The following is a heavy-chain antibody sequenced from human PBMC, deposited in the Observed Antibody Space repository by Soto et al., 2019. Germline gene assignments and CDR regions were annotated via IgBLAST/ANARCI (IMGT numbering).Heavy chain of an antibody. CDR3: ARSLAAAGAPYYYGMDV. J-gene: IGHJ6*02. Sequence: GGSLRLSCAASGFTFSSYGMHWVRQAPGKGLEWVAVIWYDGSNKYYADSVKGRFTISRDNSKNTLYLQMNSLRAEDTAVYYCARSLAAAGAPYYYGMDVWGQGTTVTVSS. V-gene: IGHV3-33*01. D-gene: IGHD6-13*01. CDR1: GFTFSSYG. CDR2: IWYDGSNK.